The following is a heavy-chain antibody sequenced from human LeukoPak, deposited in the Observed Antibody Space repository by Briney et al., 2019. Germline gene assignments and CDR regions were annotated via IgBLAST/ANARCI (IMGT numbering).Heavy chain of an antibody. Sequence: PGGSLRLSCEASGFTFSDHHMDWVRQAPGKGLEWVGRIRKKVNSYTTEYAASVKGRFTISRDESKNSVYLQMNSLKTEDTAVYYCTTRYRIAVAGVDYWGQGTRVTVSS. J-gene: IGHJ4*02. CDR2: IRKKVNSYTT. V-gene: IGHV3-72*01. CDR1: GFTFSDHH. D-gene: IGHD6-19*01. CDR3: TTRYRIAVAGVDY.